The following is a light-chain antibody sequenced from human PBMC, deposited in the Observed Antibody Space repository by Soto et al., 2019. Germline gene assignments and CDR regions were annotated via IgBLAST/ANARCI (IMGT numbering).Light chain of an antibody. Sequence: EIVLTQSPGTLSLSPGERATLSCRATQSVYSSLLAWYQQKPGQAPRLLIYDASSRATGIPDRFSGSGSGTDFTLTISRLEPEDFAVYHCQQYGNAPITFGQGTRLEI. V-gene: IGKV3-20*01. CDR2: DAS. CDR3: QQYGNAPIT. CDR1: QSVYSSL. J-gene: IGKJ5*01.